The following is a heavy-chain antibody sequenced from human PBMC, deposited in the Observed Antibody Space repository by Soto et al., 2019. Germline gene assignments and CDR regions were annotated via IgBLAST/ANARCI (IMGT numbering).Heavy chain of an antibody. V-gene: IGHV3-33*01. J-gene: IGHJ6*02. CDR1: GFTFSSYG. Sequence: GGSLRLSCAASGFTFSSYGMHWVRQAPGKGLEWVAVIWYDGSNKYYADSVKGRFTISRDNSKNTLYLQMNSLRAEDTAVYYCARIRDSSSWHSEYYYYYGMDVWGQGTTVTVSS. D-gene: IGHD6-13*01. CDR2: IWYDGSNK. CDR3: ARIRDSSSWHSEYYYYYGMDV.